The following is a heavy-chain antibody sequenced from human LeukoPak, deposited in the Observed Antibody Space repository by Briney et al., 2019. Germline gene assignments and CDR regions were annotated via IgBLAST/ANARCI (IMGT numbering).Heavy chain of an antibody. CDR1: GGTFSSYA. CDR3: ARAGMSGSYPYYFDH. J-gene: IGHJ4*02. CDR2: IIPIFGTA. V-gene: IGHV1-69*06. D-gene: IGHD1-26*01. Sequence: ASVKVSCKASGGTFSSYAISWVRQAPGQGLEWMGGIIPIFGTANYAQKFQGRVTITADKSTSTAYMELSSLRSEDTAVYYCARAGMSGSYPYYFDHWGQGTLVTVSS.